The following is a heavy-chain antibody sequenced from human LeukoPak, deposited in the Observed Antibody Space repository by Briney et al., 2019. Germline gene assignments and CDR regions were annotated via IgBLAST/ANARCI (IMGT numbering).Heavy chain of an antibody. D-gene: IGHD2-2*01. CDR1: GFTFSSYS. CDR3: ATDIVVVPAAALNDAFDI. J-gene: IGHJ3*02. Sequence: GGSLRLSCAASGFTFSSYSMNWVRQAPGKGLEWVSSIISSGSYIYYADSVKGRFTISRDNAKNSLYLQMNSLRAEDTAVYYCATDIVVVPAAALNDAFDIWGQGTMVTVSS. CDR2: IISSGSYI. V-gene: IGHV3-21*01.